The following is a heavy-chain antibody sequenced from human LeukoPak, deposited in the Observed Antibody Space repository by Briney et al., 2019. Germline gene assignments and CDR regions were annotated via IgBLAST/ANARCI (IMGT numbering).Heavy chain of an antibody. D-gene: IGHD2-2*01. V-gene: IGHV1-46*01. J-gene: IGHJ6*02. Sequence: GASVKVSCKASGYASTAYYIHWVRQAPGQGLEWMGIINPSAGTTSYAQKFQGRVTMTRDTSTSTVYMELNSLRSEDTAVYYCSTWGTPMPREFRDYGVWGQGTTVTVSS. CDR2: INPSAGTT. CDR3: STWGTPMPREFRDYGV. CDR1: GYASTAYY.